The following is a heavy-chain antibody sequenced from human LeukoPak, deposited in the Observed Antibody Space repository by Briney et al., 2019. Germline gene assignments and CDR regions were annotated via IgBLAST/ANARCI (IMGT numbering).Heavy chain of an antibody. V-gene: IGHV3-30*04. J-gene: IGHJ3*02. CDR1: GFTFSSYA. Sequence: PGGSLRLSCAASGFTFSSYALHWVRQAPGKGLEWVAVISYDGSNKYYADSVKGRFTISRDNSKNTLYLQMNSLRAEDTAVYYCAKEITLVDTAMVVAFDIWGQGTMVTVSS. CDR3: AKEITLVDTAMVVAFDI. D-gene: IGHD5-18*01. CDR2: ISYDGSNK.